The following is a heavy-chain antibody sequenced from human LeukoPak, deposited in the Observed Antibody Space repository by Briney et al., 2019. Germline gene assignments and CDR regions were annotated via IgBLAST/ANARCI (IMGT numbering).Heavy chain of an antibody. CDR2: IYYSGST. CDR1: GYSISSGFY. V-gene: IGHV4-61*01. CDR3: ARDNYGSGTDY. J-gene: IGHJ4*02. Sequence: SETLSLTCTVSGYSISSGFYWGWIRQPPGKGLEWIGYIYYSGSTNYNPSLKSRVTISVDTSKNQFSLKLSSVTAADTAVYYCARDNYGSGTDYWGQGTLVTVSS. D-gene: IGHD3-10*01.